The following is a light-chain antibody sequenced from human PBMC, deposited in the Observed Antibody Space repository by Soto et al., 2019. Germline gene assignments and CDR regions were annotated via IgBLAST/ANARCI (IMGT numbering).Light chain of an antibody. Sequence: QAVLTQPPSASGTPGQRVTMSCSGSSSNIGSNTVNWYQQLPGTAPKLLIFNYNQRPSGVPDRFSGSKSGTSASLAISGLQSEDEADYYCAAWDDSLNGWVFGGGTKLTVL. CDR1: SSNIGSNT. CDR2: NYN. CDR3: AAWDDSLNGWV. J-gene: IGLJ3*02. V-gene: IGLV1-44*01.